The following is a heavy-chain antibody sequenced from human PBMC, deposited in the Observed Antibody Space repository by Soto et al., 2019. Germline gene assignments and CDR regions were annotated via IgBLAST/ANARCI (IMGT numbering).Heavy chain of an antibody. CDR2: IIPIFGTA. J-gene: IGHJ6*02. V-gene: IGHV1-69*06. Sequence: QVQLVQSGAEVKKPGSSVKVSCKASGGTFSSYAISWVRQAPGQGLEWMGGIIPIFGTANYAQKFQGRVKITADKYTRTGYMELSSLRSEDTAVYYCAREVKGYYDSSGYYYYYYYGMDVWGQGTTVTVSS. CDR3: AREVKGYYDSSGYYYYYYYGMDV. CDR1: GGTFSSYA. D-gene: IGHD3-22*01.